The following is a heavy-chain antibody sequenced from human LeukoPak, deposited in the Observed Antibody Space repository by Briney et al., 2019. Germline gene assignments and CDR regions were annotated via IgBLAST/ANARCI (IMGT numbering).Heavy chain of an antibody. Sequence: GGSLRLSCAASGFTFSSYEMNWVRQAPGKGLEWVSYISSSGSTIYYADSVKGRFTISRDNAENSLYLQMNSLRAEDTAVYYCARDPADYYDSSGYYYYYYGMDVWGQGTTVTVSS. CDR1: GFTFSSYE. D-gene: IGHD3-22*01. V-gene: IGHV3-48*03. CDR2: ISSSGSTI. CDR3: ARDPADYYDSSGYYYYYYGMDV. J-gene: IGHJ6*02.